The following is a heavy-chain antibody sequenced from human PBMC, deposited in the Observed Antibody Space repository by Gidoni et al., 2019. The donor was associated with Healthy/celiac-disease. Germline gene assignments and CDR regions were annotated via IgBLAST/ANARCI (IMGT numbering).Heavy chain of an antibody. CDR2: LNHRGST. CDR1: GGSVSGYY. Sequence: QVQLQQWGAGLLKPSETLYLTGAVYGGSVSGYYCSWIRQPPGKGLERIGELNHRGSTNYNPSRKSRVTISVYTSKNQFSVKLSSVTAADTAVYYCARGPSIVVVPAASNWFDPWGQGTLVTVSS. V-gene: IGHV4-34*01. J-gene: IGHJ5*02. CDR3: ARGPSIVVVPAASNWFDP. D-gene: IGHD2-2*01.